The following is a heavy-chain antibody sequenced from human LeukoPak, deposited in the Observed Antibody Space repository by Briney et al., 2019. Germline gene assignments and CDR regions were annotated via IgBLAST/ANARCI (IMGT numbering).Heavy chain of an antibody. CDR2: IYYSGSA. D-gene: IGHD1-26*01. CDR1: GGSIRSSSHY. J-gene: IGHJ4*02. CDR3: ARENSGSYREFDY. Sequence: SETLSLTCTVSGGSIRSSSHYWGWIRQPPGKGLEWSGNIYYSGSAYYNPSLESRVTISVDTSKNQFSLKLSSVTAADTAVYYCARENSGSYREFDYWGQGTLVTVSS. V-gene: IGHV4-39*07.